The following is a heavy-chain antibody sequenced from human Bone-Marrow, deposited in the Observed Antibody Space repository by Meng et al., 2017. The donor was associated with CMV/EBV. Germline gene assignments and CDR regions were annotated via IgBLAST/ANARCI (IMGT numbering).Heavy chain of an antibody. Sequence: GGSLRLSCKGSGYSFTSYWIGWVRQMPGKGLEWMGIIYPGDSDTRYSPSFQGQVTISADKSISTAYLQWNSLKASDTAMYYCARFRFLEWNSFDYWGQGTLVTVSS. J-gene: IGHJ4*02. V-gene: IGHV5-51*01. D-gene: IGHD3-3*01. CDR1: GYSFTSYW. CDR2: IYPGDSDT. CDR3: ARFRFLEWNSFDY.